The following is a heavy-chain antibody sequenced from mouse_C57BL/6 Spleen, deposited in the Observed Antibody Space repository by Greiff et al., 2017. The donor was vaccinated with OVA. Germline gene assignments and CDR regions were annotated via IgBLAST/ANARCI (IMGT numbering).Heavy chain of an antibody. Sequence: VQLQQPGAELVKPGASVKLSCKASGYTFTSYWMHWVKQRPGQGLEWIGMIHPNSGSTNYNEKFKSKATLSVDKSSSTAYMQLSSLTSEDSAVYYGARARFTTVVATEYFDVWGTGTTVTVSS. CDR1: GYTFTSYW. V-gene: IGHV1-64*01. D-gene: IGHD1-1*01. CDR3: ARARFTTVVATEYFDV. CDR2: IHPNSGST. J-gene: IGHJ1*03.